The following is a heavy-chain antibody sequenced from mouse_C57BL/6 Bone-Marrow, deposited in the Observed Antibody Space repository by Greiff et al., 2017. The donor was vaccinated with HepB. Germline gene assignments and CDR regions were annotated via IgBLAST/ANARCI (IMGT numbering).Heavy chain of an antibody. J-gene: IGHJ3*01. CDR3: ARDRTEGFAY. Sequence: DVKLVESGGGLVKPGGSLKLSCAASGFTFSSYAMSWVRQTPEKRLEWVATISDGGSYTYYPDNVKGRFTISRDNAKNNLYLQMSHLKSEDTAMYYCARDRTEGFAYWGQGTLVTVSA. CDR2: ISDGGSYT. V-gene: IGHV5-4*01. CDR1: GFTFSSYA.